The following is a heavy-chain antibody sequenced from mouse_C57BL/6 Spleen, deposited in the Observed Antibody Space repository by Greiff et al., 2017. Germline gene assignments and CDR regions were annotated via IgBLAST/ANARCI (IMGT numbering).Heavy chain of an antibody. CDR3: ARLWGEDYCDY. V-gene: IGHV1-82*01. Sequence: VQLQQSGPELVKPGASVKISCKASGYAFSSSWMNWVKQRPGKGLEWIGRIYPGDGDTNYNGKFKGKATLTADKSSSTAYMQLSSLTSEDSAVYFCARLWGEDYCDYGGQGTTRTVSS. D-gene: IGHD4-1*01. CDR2: IYPGDGDT. CDR1: GYAFSSSW. J-gene: IGHJ2*01.